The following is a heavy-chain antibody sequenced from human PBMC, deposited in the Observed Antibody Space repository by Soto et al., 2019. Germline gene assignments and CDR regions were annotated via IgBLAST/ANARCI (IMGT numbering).Heavy chain of an antibody. J-gene: IGHJ6*02. Sequence: PSETLSLTCTVSGGSISSYYWSWIRQPAGKGLEWIGRIYTSGSTNYNPSFKSRVTMSVDTSKNQFSLKLSSVTAADTAVYYCARVPIYTPSYYYYGMDVWGQGTTVTVSS. CDR2: IYTSGST. CDR3: ARVPIYTPSYYYYGMDV. D-gene: IGHD4-4*01. V-gene: IGHV4-4*07. CDR1: GGSISSYY.